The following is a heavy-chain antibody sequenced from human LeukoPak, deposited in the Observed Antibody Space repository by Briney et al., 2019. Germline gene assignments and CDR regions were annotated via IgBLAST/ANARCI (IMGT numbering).Heavy chain of an antibody. D-gene: IGHD3-3*01. CDR3: ARVLNPWEMGGYFDY. V-gene: IGHV1-3*01. CDR1: GYSFTAYA. CDR2: IHPGNDNT. Sequence: GASVKVSCKASGYSFTAYAIHWLRQAPGQRLEWMGWIHPGNDNTKYSQNFQGRVTITRDTSASTAYMELSSLRSEDTAVYYCARVLNPWEMGGYFDYWGQGTLVTVSS. J-gene: IGHJ4*02.